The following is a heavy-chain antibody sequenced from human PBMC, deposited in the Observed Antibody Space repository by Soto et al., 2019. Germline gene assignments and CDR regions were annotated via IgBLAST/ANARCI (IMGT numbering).Heavy chain of an antibody. J-gene: IGHJ5*02. CDR1: RGTFSSYE. CDR2: IIPIFGTA. D-gene: IGHD4-17*01. V-gene: IGHV1-69*01. CDR3: ALLRWETEKNYFDP. Sequence: SVHVTCKAARGTFSSYEIIGGGQAPGQGLEWMGGIIPIFGTANYAQKFQGRVTITADESTSTAYMELSSLRSEDTAVYFCALLRWETEKNYFDPWGQGALVTVSS.